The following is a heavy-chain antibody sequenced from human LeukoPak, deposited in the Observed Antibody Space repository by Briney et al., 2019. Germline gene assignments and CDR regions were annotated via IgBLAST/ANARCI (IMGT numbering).Heavy chain of an antibody. CDR3: ARHCRAVLVVPVARGDYFDY. V-gene: IGHV4-39*01. CDR2: MSYSGAT. J-gene: IGHJ4*02. CDR1: GGSIRSSSYH. Sequence: PSETLSLTCTVSGGSIRSSSYHRGWFRQSPGEGLLWINSMSYSGATYYNPSLQSRVTISVDTSKNQFSLKLYSVTAADTAVYYCARHCRAVLVVPVARGDYFDYLGQGTLVTVSS. D-gene: IGHD2-2*01.